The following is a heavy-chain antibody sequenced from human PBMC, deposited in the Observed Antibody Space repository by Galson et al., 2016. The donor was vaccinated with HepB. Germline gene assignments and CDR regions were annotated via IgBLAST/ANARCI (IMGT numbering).Heavy chain of an antibody. J-gene: IGHJ4*02. Sequence: TLSLTCTVSGDYINSGSFYWNWARQPAGKQLEWIGRIYTNKDTKFNPSLESRVTMSVDPSKNQFSLRLNSVTAADTAIYYCARGNLVLSIGYWGRGILVTFSS. V-gene: IGHV4-61*02. D-gene: IGHD1-26*01. CDR1: GDYINSGSFY. CDR3: ARGNLVLSIGY. CDR2: IYTNKDT.